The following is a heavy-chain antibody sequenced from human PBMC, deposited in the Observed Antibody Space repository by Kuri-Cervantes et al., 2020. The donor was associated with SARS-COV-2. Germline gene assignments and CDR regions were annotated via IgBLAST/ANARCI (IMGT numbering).Heavy chain of an antibody. CDR3: ARTFDH. V-gene: IGHV3-7*01. CDR1: GFPFSSYW. CDR2: IKQDGSEK. J-gene: IGHJ6*02. Sequence: GGYLTLSCAASGFPFSSYWMSWVRQAPGKGLEWVANIKQDGSEKYYVDSVKGRFTISRDNAKNSLYLQMSSLRAEDTAVYYCARTFDHWGQGTTVTVSS.